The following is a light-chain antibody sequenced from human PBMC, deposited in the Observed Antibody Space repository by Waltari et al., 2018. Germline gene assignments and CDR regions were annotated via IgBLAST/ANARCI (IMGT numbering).Light chain of an antibody. CDR1: RNVGSS. Sequence: EVVLTQSPGALSVSPGESATLSCRASRNVGSSLAWYQQTPGQAPRLLVYDAKNRATDVPARFSGSGYGTQFTLTISSLQPEDFATYYCQQANSFPFTFGPGTKVDIK. V-gene: IGKV3-15*01. J-gene: IGKJ3*01. CDR2: DAK. CDR3: QQANSFPFT.